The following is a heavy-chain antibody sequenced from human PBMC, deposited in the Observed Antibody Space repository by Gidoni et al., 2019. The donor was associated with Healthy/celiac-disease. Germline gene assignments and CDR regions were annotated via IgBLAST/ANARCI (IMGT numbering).Heavy chain of an antibody. D-gene: IGHD4-17*01. CDR3: ARDWDRLGDYGDYWAVGYFDL. Sequence: QVQLVESGGGVVQPGRSLRLSCAASGFTFSSYAMHWVRQAPGKGLEWVAVISYDGSNKYHADSVKGRFTISRDNSKNTLYLQMNSLRAEDTAVYYCARDWDRLGDYGDYWAVGYFDLWGRGTLVTVSS. J-gene: IGHJ2*01. CDR1: GFTFSSYA. CDR2: ISYDGSNK. V-gene: IGHV3-30-3*01.